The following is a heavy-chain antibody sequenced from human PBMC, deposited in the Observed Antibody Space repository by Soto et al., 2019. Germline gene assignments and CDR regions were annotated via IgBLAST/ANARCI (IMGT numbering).Heavy chain of an antibody. Sequence: GGSLRLSCEASGFTFSSYPMHWVRQAPGKGLEWVTVISYDGGNQYYADSVKGRFTISRDNSRDTLYLQMHSLRSDDTAVYFCARGPITQTSFIDHWGQGTLVTVSS. CDR1: GFTFSSYP. CDR3: ARGPITQTSFIDH. D-gene: IGHD1-20*01. J-gene: IGHJ4*02. CDR2: ISYDGGNQ. V-gene: IGHV3-30-3*01.